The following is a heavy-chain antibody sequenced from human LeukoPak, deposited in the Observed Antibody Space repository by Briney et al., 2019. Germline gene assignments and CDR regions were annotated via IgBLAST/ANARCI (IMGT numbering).Heavy chain of an antibody. J-gene: IGHJ4*02. CDR3: ARDDSSASPDY. D-gene: IGHD3-22*01. CDR2: IWYDGSNK. Sequence: PGGSLRLSCAASGFTFSSYGMHWVRQAPGKGLEWVAVIWYDGSNKYYADSVKGRFTISRDNSKNTLYLQMNSLRAEDTAVYYCARDDSSASPDYWGQGTLVTVSS. CDR1: GFTFSSYG. V-gene: IGHV3-33*01.